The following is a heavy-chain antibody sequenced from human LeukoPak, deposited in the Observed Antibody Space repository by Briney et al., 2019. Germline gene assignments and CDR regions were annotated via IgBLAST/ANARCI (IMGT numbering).Heavy chain of an antibody. Sequence: ASVKASCKASGGTFSSYPISWVRQAPGQGLEWMGGITPIFGTPNYAQKFQGRVTITADESTSTAYMELSSLRSEDTAVYYCARVPTTTVVTQGWFDPWGQGTLVTVSS. CDR1: GGTFSSYP. CDR3: ARVPTTTVVTQGWFDP. J-gene: IGHJ5*02. V-gene: IGHV1-69*13. CDR2: ITPIFGTP. D-gene: IGHD4-23*01.